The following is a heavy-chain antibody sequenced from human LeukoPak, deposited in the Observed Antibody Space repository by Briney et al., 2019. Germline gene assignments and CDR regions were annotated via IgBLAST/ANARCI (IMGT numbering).Heavy chain of an antibody. CDR1: GGTFSSYA. D-gene: IGHD4-23*01. J-gene: IGHJ3*02. Sequence: SVKVSCKASGGTFSSYAISWVRQAPGQGLEWMGGIIPIFGTANYAQKFQGRVTITADESTSTAYMELSRLRSDDTAVYYCARGGNRRGYDAFDIWGQGTMVTVSS. CDR3: ARGGNRRGYDAFDI. V-gene: IGHV1-69*01. CDR2: IIPIFGTA.